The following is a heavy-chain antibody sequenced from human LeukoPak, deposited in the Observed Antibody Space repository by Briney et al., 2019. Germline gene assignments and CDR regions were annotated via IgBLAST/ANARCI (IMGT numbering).Heavy chain of an antibody. CDR2: IIPFFGTA. CDR3: ARDQRSWFDP. CDR1: GGTFSSYA. V-gene: IGHV1-69*05. Sequence: SVKVSCKASGGTFSSYAISWVRQAPGQGLGWMGGIIPFFGTANYAQKFQGRVTITTDESTSTAYMELSSLRSEDTAVYYCARDQRSWFDPWGQGTLVTVSS. J-gene: IGHJ5*02.